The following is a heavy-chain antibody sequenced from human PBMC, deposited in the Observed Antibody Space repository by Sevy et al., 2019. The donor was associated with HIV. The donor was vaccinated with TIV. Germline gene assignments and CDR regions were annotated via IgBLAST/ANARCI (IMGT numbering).Heavy chain of an antibody. D-gene: IGHD1-1*01. V-gene: IGHV4-59*02. CDR3: ARGGPNQQQLDYFDH. CDR2: SGST. Sequence: SETLSLTCTVSGVSVSPYYWAWIRQPPGKGLECVAFSGSTNYNPSVKSRATTSVDTSKNQFSLKLSSVTAADTAIYYCARGGPNQQQLDYFDHWGQGTLVTVSS. J-gene: IGHJ4*02. CDR1: GVSVSPYY.